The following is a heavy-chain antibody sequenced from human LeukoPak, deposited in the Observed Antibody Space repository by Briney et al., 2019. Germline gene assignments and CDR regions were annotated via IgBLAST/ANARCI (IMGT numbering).Heavy chain of an antibody. CDR1: GGSISSGGYY. Sequence: NPSETLSLTCTVSGGSISSGGYYWSWIRQHPGKGLEWIGYIYYSGSTYYNPSLKSRVTISVDTSKNQFSLKLSSVTAADTAVYYCARNTNYYGSGNSFDYWGQGTLVTVSS. CDR3: ARNTNYYGSGNSFDY. J-gene: IGHJ4*02. D-gene: IGHD3-10*01. V-gene: IGHV4-31*03. CDR2: IYYSGST.